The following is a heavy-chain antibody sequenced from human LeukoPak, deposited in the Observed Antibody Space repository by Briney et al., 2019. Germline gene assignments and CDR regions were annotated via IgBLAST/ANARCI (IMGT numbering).Heavy chain of an antibody. V-gene: IGHV1-46*01. CDR2: INPSGGST. CDR1: GYTFTNYH. J-gene: IGHJ4*02. Sequence: ASVKVSCKASGYTFTNYHMNWVRQAPGQGLEWMGIINPSGGSTTNAQKFQGRVIMTRDMSTSTVYMELSSLRSEDTAVYFCTRYGHSPFFDYWGQGTLVIVSS. D-gene: IGHD4-17*01. CDR3: TRYGHSPFFDY.